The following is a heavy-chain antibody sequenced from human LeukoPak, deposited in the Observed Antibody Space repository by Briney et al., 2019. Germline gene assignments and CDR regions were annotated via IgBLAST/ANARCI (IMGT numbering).Heavy chain of an antibody. CDR2: ISSSSSYI. Sequence: PGGSLRLSCAASGFTFSSYSMNWVRQAPGKGLEWVSSISSSSSYIYYADSVKGRFTISRDNAKNSLYLQMNSLRAEDTAVYYCARDPVGSSRGGYWGQGPLVTVSS. D-gene: IGHD6-13*01. CDR1: GFTFSSYS. J-gene: IGHJ4*02. CDR3: ARDPVGSSRGGY. V-gene: IGHV3-21*01.